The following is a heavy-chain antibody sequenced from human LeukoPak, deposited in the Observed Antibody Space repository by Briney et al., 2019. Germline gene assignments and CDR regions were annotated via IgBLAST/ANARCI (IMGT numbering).Heavy chain of an antibody. CDR2: INPKSDNR. Sequence: GASVKVSCKASGYTFVDHYLHWVRQAPGQGLEWMGWINPKSDNRNYAQKLQGWVTMTRDTSISTAYLQWSSLKASDTAMYYCARHNRGDFWSDYYYYYMDVWGKGTTVTVSS. V-gene: IGHV1-2*04. D-gene: IGHD3/OR15-3a*01. CDR1: GYTFVDHY. J-gene: IGHJ6*03. CDR3: ARHNRGDFWSDYYYYYMDV.